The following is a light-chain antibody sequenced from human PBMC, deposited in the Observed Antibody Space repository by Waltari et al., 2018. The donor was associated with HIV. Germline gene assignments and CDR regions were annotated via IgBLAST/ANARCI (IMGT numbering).Light chain of an antibody. Sequence: ETVMTQSPGTLSVSPGGRATLSCRASQNVFSDLAWYHQKPVQPPRLLIFGASKRATGVPARFSGSGSGTEFTLTITSLQTEDYGLYHCQQYKTWPLTFGQGTRVEIK. V-gene: IGKV3-15*01. CDR3: QQYKTWPLT. CDR2: GAS. J-gene: IGKJ1*01. CDR1: QNVFSD.